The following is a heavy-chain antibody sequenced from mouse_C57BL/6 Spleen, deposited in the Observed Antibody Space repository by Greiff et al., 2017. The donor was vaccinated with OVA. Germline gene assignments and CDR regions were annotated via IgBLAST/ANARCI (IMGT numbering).Heavy chain of an antibody. Sequence: EVNVVESGGGLVKPGGSLKLSCAASGFTFSSYTMSWVRQTPEKRLEWVATISGGGGNTYYPDSVKGRFTISRDNAKNTLYLQMSSLRSEDTALYYCARQGYYGSSATYAMDYWGQGTSVTVSS. V-gene: IGHV5-9*01. CDR3: ARQGYYGSSATYAMDY. CDR1: GFTFSSYT. CDR2: ISGGGGNT. D-gene: IGHD1-1*01. J-gene: IGHJ4*01.